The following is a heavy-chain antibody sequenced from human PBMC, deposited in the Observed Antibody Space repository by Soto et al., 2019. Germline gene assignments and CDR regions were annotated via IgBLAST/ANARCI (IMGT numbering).Heavy chain of an antibody. V-gene: IGHV4-39*01. CDR2: IYYSGST. J-gene: IGHJ4*02. D-gene: IGHD3-22*01. Sequence: PSETLSLTCTASGGSISSRYYWGWIRQSPGKGLEWIANIYYSGSTYYNPSLKSRVTISVDTSKNQFSLTVNSVTAADTSVYYCARLFYDSSGFDSWGQGTLVTVSS. CDR3: ARLFYDSSGFDS. CDR1: GGSISSRYY.